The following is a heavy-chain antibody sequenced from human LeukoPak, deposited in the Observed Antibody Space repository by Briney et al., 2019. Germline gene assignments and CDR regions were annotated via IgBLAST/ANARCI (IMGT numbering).Heavy chain of an antibody. J-gene: IGHJ4*02. V-gene: IGHV3-74*01. CDR3: ATVSEY. CDR2: INNDGTAT. Sequence: GGYLRLSCAASGFTFNYFWMHWVRQVPGKGPVWVSGINNDGTATYYADSVKGRFTISRDNAKNTVYLQMNGLRAEDTSVYFCATVSEYWGQGTLVTVSS. CDR1: GFTFNYFW.